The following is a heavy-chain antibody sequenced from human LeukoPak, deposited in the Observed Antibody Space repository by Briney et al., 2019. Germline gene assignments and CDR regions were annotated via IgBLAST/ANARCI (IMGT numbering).Heavy chain of an antibody. J-gene: IGHJ3*02. CDR1: GFTFNSYS. CDR2: ISSNSTTI. Sequence: GGSLRLSCAASGFTFNSYSMNWVRLAPGKGLECVSYISSNSTTISYADSVKGRFTISRDNAENSLYLQMNSLRDEDTAVYYCARDHAYAFDIWGQGTMVTVSS. V-gene: IGHV3-48*02. CDR3: ARDHAYAFDI.